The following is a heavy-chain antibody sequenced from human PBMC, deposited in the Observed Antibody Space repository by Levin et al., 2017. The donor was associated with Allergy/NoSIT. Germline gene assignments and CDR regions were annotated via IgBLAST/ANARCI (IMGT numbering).Heavy chain of an antibody. Sequence: NPHSGNTGYAQRFQGRVTMTRTTSISVAYMELSSLTSEDTAVYYCARRYSSGWDKGAFDVWGQGTMVNVSS. CDR3: ARRYSSGWDKGAFDV. J-gene: IGHJ3*01. D-gene: IGHD6-19*01. CDR2: NPHSGNT. V-gene: IGHV1-8*01.